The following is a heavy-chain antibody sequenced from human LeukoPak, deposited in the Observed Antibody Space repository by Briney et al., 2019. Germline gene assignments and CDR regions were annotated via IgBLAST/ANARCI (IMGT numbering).Heavy chain of an antibody. V-gene: IGHV1-69*06. CDR1: GSTFSSYA. D-gene: IGHD3-16*01. Sequence: SVKVSCKASGSTFSSYAISWVRQAPGQGLEWMGRIIPIFGTPTYAQKFQGRVTITADMGSSTAYLELTSLTSEDTARYFCAKQGAVRQDYYMDVWGNGTTVTVSS. CDR2: IIPIFGTP. J-gene: IGHJ6*03. CDR3: AKQGAVRQDYYMDV.